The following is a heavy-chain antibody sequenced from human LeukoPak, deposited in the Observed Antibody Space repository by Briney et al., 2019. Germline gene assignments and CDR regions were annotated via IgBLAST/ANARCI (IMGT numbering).Heavy chain of an antibody. D-gene: IGHD2-2*01. CDR3: TRDHPDCRGATCLLFDS. Sequence: GGSLRLSCAASGFPFSTYAMSWVRQAPGKGLEWVPTITSGGRSTYYADSVKGRFTISRDNTDNTLFLQMNGLRAEDTAVFYCTRDHPDCRGATCLLFDSWGQGTLVTVSS. CDR2: ITSGGRST. J-gene: IGHJ4*02. V-gene: IGHV3-23*01. CDR1: GFPFSTYA.